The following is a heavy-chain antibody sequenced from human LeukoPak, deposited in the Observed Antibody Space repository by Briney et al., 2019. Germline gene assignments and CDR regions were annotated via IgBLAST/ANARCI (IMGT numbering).Heavy chain of an antibody. D-gene: IGHD2-8*01. CDR1: GFTFSSYG. Sequence: PGGSLRLSCAASGFTFSSYGMHWVRQAPGKGLEWVAVIWYDGSNKYYADSVKGRFTISRDNSKNTLYLQMNSLRAEDTAVYYCARVRTNGVWDDAFDIWGQGTVVTVSS. CDR2: IWYDGSNK. V-gene: IGHV3-33*01. CDR3: ARVRTNGVWDDAFDI. J-gene: IGHJ3*02.